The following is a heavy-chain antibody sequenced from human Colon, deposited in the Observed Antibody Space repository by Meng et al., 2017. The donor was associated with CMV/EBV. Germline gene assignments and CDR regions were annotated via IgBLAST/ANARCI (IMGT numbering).Heavy chain of an antibody. J-gene: IGHJ4*02. Sequence: HVQQLASRPGLVVHPDTPSSTCSVFAASITTYYCAWIRQPAGKGLEFIGRLRPTGSIDYNPSLMSRVTMSVDTSKNQLSLNLKSVTAADTAVYYCVRAAARGVPVDHWGQGMLVTVSS. CDR1: AASITTYY. CDR3: VRAAARGVPVDH. CDR2: LRPTGSI. V-gene: IGHV4-4*07. D-gene: IGHD3-10*01.